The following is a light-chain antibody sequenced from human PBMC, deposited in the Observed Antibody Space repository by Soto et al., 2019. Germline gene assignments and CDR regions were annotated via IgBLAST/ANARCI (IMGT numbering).Light chain of an antibody. CDR2: DAS. Sequence: ELVLTQSPGTLSLSPGERATLSCRASQTVRNNYLAWYQQKPGQAPRLLIYDASSRATGIPDRFSGDGSGTDFTLTISRLEPEDFVVYYCQQFSSYPPTFGGGTKVDIK. CDR3: QQFSSYPPT. J-gene: IGKJ4*01. V-gene: IGKV3-20*01. CDR1: QTVRNNY.